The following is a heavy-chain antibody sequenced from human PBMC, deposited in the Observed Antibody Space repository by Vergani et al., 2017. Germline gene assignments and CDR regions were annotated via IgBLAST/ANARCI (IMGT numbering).Heavy chain of an antibody. V-gene: IGHV4-59*01. CDR2: IYYSGST. D-gene: IGHD6-25*01. CDR3: ARGDSSEDPRYYYYYMDV. Sequence: QVQLQESGPGLVKPSETLSLTCTVSGGSFSSYYWSWIRQPPGKGLEWIGYIYYSGSTNYNPSLKSRVTISVDTSKNQFSLKLSSVTAADTAVYYCARGDSSEDPRYYYYYMDVWGKGTTVTVSS. CDR1: GGSFSSYY. J-gene: IGHJ6*03.